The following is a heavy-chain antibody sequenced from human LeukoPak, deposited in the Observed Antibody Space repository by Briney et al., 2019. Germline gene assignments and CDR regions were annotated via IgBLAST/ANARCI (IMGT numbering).Heavy chain of an antibody. CDR3: AKDYSIWSGYYFDF. V-gene: IGHV3-23*01. CDR2: ISSSGDTT. CDR1: GFTFSSFA. Sequence: GGSLRLSCTASGFTFSSFAMSWVRQAPGKGLEWVSGISSSGDTTYYADSLKGRFTISRDNSKKTMYLQMRSLRAEDTAVYYCAKDYSIWSGYYFDFWGQGILVTVSS. D-gene: IGHD3-3*01. J-gene: IGHJ4*02.